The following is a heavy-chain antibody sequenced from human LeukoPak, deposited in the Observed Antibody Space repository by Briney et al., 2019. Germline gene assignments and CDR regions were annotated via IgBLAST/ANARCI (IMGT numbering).Heavy chain of an antibody. D-gene: IGHD2-2*01. CDR1: GGSISSGTYF. J-gene: IGHJ5*02. V-gene: IGHV4-31*03. Sequence: SQTLSLTCTVSGGSISSGTYFWSWIRQHPGKGLEWIVYIHYSGSTHNNPSLKSRVTISVDTSKNQFSLKLSSVTAADTAVYYCARDGCSGPSCHGNWFDPWGQGTLVTVSS. CDR3: ARDGCSGPSCHGNWFDP. CDR2: IHYSGST.